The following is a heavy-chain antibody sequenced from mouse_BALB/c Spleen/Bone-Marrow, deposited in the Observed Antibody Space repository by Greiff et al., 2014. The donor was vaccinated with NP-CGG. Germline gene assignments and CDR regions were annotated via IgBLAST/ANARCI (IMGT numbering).Heavy chain of an antibody. CDR1: GFSLTSYG. D-gene: IGHD2-3*01. V-gene: IGHV2-9*02. J-gene: IGHJ1*01. CDR3: ARVYLWYFDV. CDR2: IWAGGST. Sequence: VQLQHSGPGLVAPSQSLSITCTVSGFSLTSYGVHWVRQPPGKGLEWLGVIWAGGSTNYNSALMSRLSISKDNSKSQVFLKMNSLQTDDTAMYYCARVYLWYFDVWGAGTTVTVSS.